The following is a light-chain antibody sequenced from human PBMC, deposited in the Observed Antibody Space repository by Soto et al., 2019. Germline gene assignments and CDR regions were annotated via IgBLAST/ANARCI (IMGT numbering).Light chain of an antibody. CDR2: DVS. V-gene: IGLV2-23*02. Sequence: QSALTQPASVSGSPGQSITISCTGTSSDVGSYNLVSWYQQHPGKAPKLMIYDVSKRPSGVSNRFSGSKSGNTASLTISGLQAEDEADYYCCSYAGSSTDVFGTGTKLTVL. CDR1: SSDVGSYNL. CDR3: CSYAGSSTDV. J-gene: IGLJ1*01.